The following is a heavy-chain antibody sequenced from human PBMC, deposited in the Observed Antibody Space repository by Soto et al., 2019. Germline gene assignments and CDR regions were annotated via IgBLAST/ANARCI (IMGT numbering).Heavy chain of an antibody. J-gene: IGHJ4*02. D-gene: IGHD7-27*01. CDR3: TRGPSGDKVDY. V-gene: IGHV4-30-4*01. CDR1: GGSISRGDYY. CDR2: IYYGGST. Sequence: TSETLSLTCTVSGGSISRGDYYWSWIRQPPGKGLEWIGHIYYGGSTYSNPSLKSRVTVSIDTSKNQFSLQLSSMSAADTAVYYCTRGPSGDKVDYWGQGTLVTVS.